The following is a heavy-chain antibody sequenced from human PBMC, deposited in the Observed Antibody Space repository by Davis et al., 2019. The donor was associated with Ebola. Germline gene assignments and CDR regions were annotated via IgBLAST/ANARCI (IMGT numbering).Heavy chain of an antibody. J-gene: IGHJ6*02. CDR2: ISGSGDWT. D-gene: IGHD6-13*01. CDR1: GFTFSSYA. CDR3: GGGAAAGTASIYYYYGMDV. V-gene: IGHV3-23*01. Sequence: GGSLRLSCAASGFTFSSYAMSWVRQAPGQGLEWVSGISGSGDWTYYADSVKGRFTISRDNSKNTLYLQMNSLRGGDMAVYYCGGGAAAGTASIYYYYGMDVWGQGATVTVSS.